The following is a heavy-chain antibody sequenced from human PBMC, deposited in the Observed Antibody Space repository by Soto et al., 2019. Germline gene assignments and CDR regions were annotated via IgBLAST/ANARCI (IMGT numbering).Heavy chain of an antibody. V-gene: IGHV4-39*07. CDR2: IYYSGST. CDR3: ARDLRGGTLFDY. D-gene: IGHD3-10*01. J-gene: IGHJ4*02. Sequence: SETLSLTCTVSGGSISSSSYYWGWIRQPPGTGLEWIGSIYYSGSTYYNPSLKSRVTISLDTSENQFSPKLSSVTAADTAVYYCARDLRGGTLFDYWGQGALVTVSS. CDR1: GGSISSSSYY.